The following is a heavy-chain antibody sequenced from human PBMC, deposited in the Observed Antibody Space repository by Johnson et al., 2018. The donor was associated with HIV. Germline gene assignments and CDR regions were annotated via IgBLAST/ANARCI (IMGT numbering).Heavy chain of an antibody. CDR3: AKDGDDGDEADGTKGAFDI. J-gene: IGHJ3*02. V-gene: IGHV3-30*04. CDR2: ISYDGSDK. Sequence: QVQLVESGGGVVQPGRSLSLSCAASGFTFSSYAMYWVRQAPGKGLEWVAFISYDGSDKYYADSVKGRFTISRDSSKNTLYLQMNSLRAEDMAVYYCAKDGDDGDEADGTKGAFDIWGQGTMVTVSS. D-gene: IGHD2-2*01. CDR1: GFTFSSYA.